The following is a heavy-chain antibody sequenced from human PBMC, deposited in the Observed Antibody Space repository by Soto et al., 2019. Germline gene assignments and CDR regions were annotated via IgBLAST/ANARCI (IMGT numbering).Heavy chain of an antibody. CDR1: GFSLSTSDVG. V-gene: IGHV2-5*02. D-gene: IGHD6-13*01. CDR2: IFWDVDK. Sequence: QITLKESGPTLVKPTQTLTLTCTLSGFSLSTSDVGVGGIRQPPGKALEWLAVIFWDVDKRYSPSLKNRLIISKDSSRNQMVLTMTNMDPVDTATYSCSHTKIGVAAGNSVYLLDVWGQGTLVTVSS. CDR3: SHTKIGVAAGNSVYLLDV. J-gene: IGHJ4*02.